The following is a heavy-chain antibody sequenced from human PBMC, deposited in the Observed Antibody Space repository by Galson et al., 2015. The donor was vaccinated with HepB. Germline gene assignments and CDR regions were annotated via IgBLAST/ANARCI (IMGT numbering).Heavy chain of an antibody. J-gene: IGHJ5*02. CDR2: MNPNSGNT. D-gene: IGHD3-3*01. CDR1: GYTFTSYY. Sequence: SVKVSCKASGYTFTSYYMHWVRQAPGQGVEWMGWMNPNSGNTGYAQKFQGRVTMTRNTSISTAYMELSSLRSEDTAVYYCARGGRSSWVAIFGVGGGTDWFDPWGQGTLVTVSS. CDR3: ARGGRSSWVAIFGVGGGTDWFDP. V-gene: IGHV1-8*02.